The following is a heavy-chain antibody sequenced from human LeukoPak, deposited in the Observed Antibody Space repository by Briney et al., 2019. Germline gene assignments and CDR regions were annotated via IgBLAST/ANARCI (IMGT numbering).Heavy chain of an antibody. CDR3: ASSGEDFWRGYWHLDF. CDR2: IYFSGNT. Sequence: SETLSLTCTVSGGSSSGYYWSWIRQRPGKGLEWIGYIYFSGNTNYNPTLKSRVTISADTSKNQFSLKLSSVTAADTAVYYCASSGEDFWRGYWHLDFWGRGTLVTVS. D-gene: IGHD3-3*01. V-gene: IGHV4-59*12. CDR1: GGSSSGYY. J-gene: IGHJ2*01.